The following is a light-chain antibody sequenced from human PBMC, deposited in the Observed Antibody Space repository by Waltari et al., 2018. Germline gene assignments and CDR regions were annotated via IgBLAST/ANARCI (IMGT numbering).Light chain of an antibody. CDR2: YAS. J-gene: IGKJ2*01. CDR3: HQSNILPRT. Sequence: EIVLTQSPDFQSVTPKEKVTIICRASQSIGGSLHWYQQKPDQSPRLLVKYASQSISGVPSRFSGSGYGTDFTLTINSLETEDAATYYCHQSNILPRTFGRGTKLEIK. V-gene: IGKV6-21*02. CDR1: QSIGGS.